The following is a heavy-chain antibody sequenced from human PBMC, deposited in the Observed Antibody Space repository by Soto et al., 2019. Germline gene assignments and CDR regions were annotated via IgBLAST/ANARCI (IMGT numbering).Heavy chain of an antibody. J-gene: IGHJ6*02. CDR3: ARARVYYYGMDV. CDR2: IYYSGST. CDR1: GGSISSSSYY. V-gene: IGHV4-61*01. Sequence: PSETLSLTCTVSGGSISSSSYYWCWIRHPPRKGLEWIGYIYYSGSTNYNPSLKSRVTISVDTSKNQFSLKLSSVTAADTAVYYCARARVYYYGMDVWGQGTTVTVSS.